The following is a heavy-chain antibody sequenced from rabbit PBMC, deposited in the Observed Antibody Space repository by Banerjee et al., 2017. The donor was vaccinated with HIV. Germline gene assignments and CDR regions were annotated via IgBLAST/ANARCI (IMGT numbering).Heavy chain of an antibody. CDR1: EFSFSSSYY. CDR2: IYAGHSGFT. D-gene: IGHD4-1*01. V-gene: IGHV1S40*01. J-gene: IGHJ6*01. CDR3: ARDLAGVIGWNFGL. Sequence: QSLEESGGDLVKPGASLTLTCTASEFSFSSSYYMCWVRQAPGKGLEWIGCIYAGHSGFTYYASWAKGRFTISKTSSTTVTLQMTSLTAADTATYFCARDLAGVIGWNFGLWGPGTLVTV.